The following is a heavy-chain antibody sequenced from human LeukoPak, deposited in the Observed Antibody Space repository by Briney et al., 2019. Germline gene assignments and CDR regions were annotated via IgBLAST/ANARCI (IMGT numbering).Heavy chain of an antibody. CDR2: INPDGSYT. Sequence: GGSLRLSCAASGFTLRNYWMSWVRQAPGKGLVWVSRINPDGSYTAYADSVKGRFTISRDNAKNSLYLQMNSLRAEDTAVYFCARRGTIFGVVSSFDYWGQGTLVTVSS. V-gene: IGHV3-74*01. CDR3: ARRGTIFGVVSSFDY. CDR1: GFTLRNYW. J-gene: IGHJ4*02. D-gene: IGHD3-3*01.